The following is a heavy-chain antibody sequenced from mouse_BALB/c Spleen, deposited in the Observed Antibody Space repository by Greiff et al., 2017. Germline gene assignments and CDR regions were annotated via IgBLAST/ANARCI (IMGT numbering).Heavy chain of an antibody. J-gene: IGHJ1*01. D-gene: IGHD2-1*01. Sequence: EVKLMESGGGLVQPGGSRKLSCAASGFTFSSFGMHWVRQAPEKGLEWVAYISSGSSTIYYADTVKGRFTISRDNPKNTLFLQMTSLRSEDTAMYYCARYGNYPYWYFDVWGAGTTVTVSS. CDR3: ARYGNYPYWYFDV. CDR1: GFTFSSFG. CDR2: ISSGSSTI. V-gene: IGHV5-17*02.